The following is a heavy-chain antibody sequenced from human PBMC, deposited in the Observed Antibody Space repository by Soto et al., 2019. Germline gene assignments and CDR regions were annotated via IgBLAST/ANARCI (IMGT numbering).Heavy chain of an antibody. V-gene: IGHV3-30-3*01. CDR1: GFTFSSYA. J-gene: IGHJ4*02. CDR3: ARVPSSSGRAHFDY. D-gene: IGHD2-15*01. CDR2: ISYDGSNK. Sequence: GGSLRLSCAASGFTFSSYAMHWVRQALGKGLEWVAVISYDGSNKYYADSVKGRFTISRDNSKNTLYLQMNSLRAEDTAVYYCARVPSSSGRAHFDYWGQGTLVTVSS.